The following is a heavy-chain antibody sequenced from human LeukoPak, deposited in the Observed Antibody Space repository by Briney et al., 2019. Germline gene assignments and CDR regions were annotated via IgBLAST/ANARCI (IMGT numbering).Heavy chain of an antibody. CDR3: SKEELLSAFAFDI. J-gene: IGHJ3*02. Sequence: GGSLRLSCAASGFTLSSYAMSWVRQAPGKGLEWVSAISGSGGSTYYVDSVKGRFTISRDNSKNTLYLQMNSLRAEDTAVYYCSKEELLSAFAFDIWGQGTMVTVSS. CDR2: ISGSGGST. CDR1: GFTLSSYA. V-gene: IGHV3-23*01. D-gene: IGHD1-26*01.